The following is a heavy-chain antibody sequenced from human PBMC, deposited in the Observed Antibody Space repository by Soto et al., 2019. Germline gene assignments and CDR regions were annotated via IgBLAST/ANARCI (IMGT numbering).Heavy chain of an antibody. CDR3: ARRDSGYADYMDV. Sequence: QVQLQESGPGLVKPSQTLSLTCTVSGGSISSGGYYWSWIRQQPGKGLEWIGYIYDSGSTYYNPSLKSRVTISLDTSKNQFSLKLSSVTAADMAVYYCARRDSGYADYMDVWGKGTTVTVSS. D-gene: IGHD5-12*01. J-gene: IGHJ6*03. V-gene: IGHV4-31*03. CDR1: GGSISSGGYY. CDR2: IYDSGST.